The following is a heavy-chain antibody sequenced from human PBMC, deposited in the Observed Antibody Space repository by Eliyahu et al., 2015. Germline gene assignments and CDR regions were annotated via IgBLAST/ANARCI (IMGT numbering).Heavy chain of an antibody. CDR1: GXXFSSYG. V-gene: IGHV3-33*01. CDR3: ARDLAAREGGDY. Sequence: QVQLVESGGGVVQPGRSLRLSCAASGXXFSSYGMHWVRQAPGKGLEGVAVIWYDGSNKYYADSVKGRFTISRDNSKNTLYLQMNSLRAEDTAVYYCARDLAAREGGDYWGQGTLVTVSS. CDR2: IWYDGSNK. D-gene: IGHD6-6*01. J-gene: IGHJ4*02.